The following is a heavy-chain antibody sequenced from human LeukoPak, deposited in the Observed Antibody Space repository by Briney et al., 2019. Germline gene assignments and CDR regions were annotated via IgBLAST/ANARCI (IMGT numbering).Heavy chain of an antibody. CDR2: VYHSGST. D-gene: IGHD3-10*01. CDR1: GGSISSGGYS. CDR3: ARDSDYGSGSLLDL. Sequence: SQTLSLTCAVSGGSISSGGYSWSWIRQPPGKGLEWIGYVYHSGSTYYNPSLKSRVTISVDRSKNQFSLKLSSVTAADTAVYYCARDSDYGSGSLLDLWGQGTLVTVSS. J-gene: IGHJ5*02. V-gene: IGHV4-30-2*01.